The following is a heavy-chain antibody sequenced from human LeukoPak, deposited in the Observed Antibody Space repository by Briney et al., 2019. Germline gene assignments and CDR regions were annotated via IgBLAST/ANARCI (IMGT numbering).Heavy chain of an antibody. V-gene: IGHV3-20*04. CDR3: ARGNDYVWGSYRYSEKYYFDY. Sequence: GGSLRLSCAASGXTFDDYGVSWVRQAPGKGLEWVSGINWNGGSTGYADSVKGRFTISRDNAKNSLYLQMNSLRAEDTALYYCARGNDYVWGSYRYSEKYYFDYWGQGTLVTVSS. CDR1: GXTFDDYG. D-gene: IGHD3-16*02. J-gene: IGHJ4*02. CDR2: INWNGGST.